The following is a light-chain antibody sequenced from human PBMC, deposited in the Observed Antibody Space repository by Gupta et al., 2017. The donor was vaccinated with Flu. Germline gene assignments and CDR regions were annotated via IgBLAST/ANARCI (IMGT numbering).Light chain of an antibody. J-gene: IGLJ3*02. CDR2: DDN. CDR1: SIGTKS. Sequence: SYLLTQPPSVSVAPGQTARTTCGGNSIGTKSVHWYQQKPGQAPLVVVHDDNYRPSGIPERFSGSNSGNTATLTISGVEAGDEADYYCQVCDSGHDQPVFGGGTQVSVL. V-gene: IGLV3-21*02. CDR3: QVCDSGHDQPV.